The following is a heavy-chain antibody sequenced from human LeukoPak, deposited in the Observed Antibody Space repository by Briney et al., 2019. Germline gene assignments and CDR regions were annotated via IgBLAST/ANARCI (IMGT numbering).Heavy chain of an antibody. V-gene: IGHV3-30*04. CDR2: ISSDGSNK. J-gene: IGHJ6*02. Sequence: GGSLRLSCAVSGFIFSNYAIHWVRQAPGKGLEWVAVISSDGSNKYYADSVKGRFTIPRDNSKNTLFLQMDYLRADDTAVYYCARVVNVGSCGSCDYYFGMDVWARGPRSPSP. D-gene: IGHD2-15*01. CDR1: GFIFSNYA. CDR3: ARVVNVGSCGSCDYYFGMDV.